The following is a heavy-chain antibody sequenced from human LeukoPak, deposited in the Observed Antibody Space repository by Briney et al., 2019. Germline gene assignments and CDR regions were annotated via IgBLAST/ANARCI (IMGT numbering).Heavy chain of an antibody. V-gene: IGHV3-48*01. CDR3: ARGGPGDYYPRAFDI. Sequence: SGGSLRLSCAASGFTFNSYAMNWVRQAPGKGLEWVSYISSSSTIYYADSVKGRFTISRDNAKNSLYLQMNSLRAEDTAVYYRARGGPGDYYPRAFDIWGQGTMVTVSS. J-gene: IGHJ3*02. CDR1: GFTFNSYA. CDR2: ISSSSTI. D-gene: IGHD4-17*01.